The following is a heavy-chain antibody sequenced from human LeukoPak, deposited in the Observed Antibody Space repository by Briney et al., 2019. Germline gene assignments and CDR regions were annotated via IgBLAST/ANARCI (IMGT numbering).Heavy chain of an antibody. V-gene: IGHV3-21*01. CDR2: ISSSSSYI. D-gene: IGHD3-16*01. J-gene: IGHJ4*02. CDR1: GFTFSTYT. Sequence: GGSLRLSCAVSGFTFSTYTMNWVRQAPGKGLEWVSSISSSSSYIYYADSVKGRFTISRDNAKNSLYLQMNSLRAEDTAVYYCARSASYDYYFDYWGQGTLVTVS. CDR3: ARSASYDYYFDY.